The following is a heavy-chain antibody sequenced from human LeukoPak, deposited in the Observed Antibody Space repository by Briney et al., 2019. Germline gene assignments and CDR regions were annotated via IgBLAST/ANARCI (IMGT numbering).Heavy chain of an antibody. Sequence: SETLSLTCIVSGGSISSSGYYWGWIRQPPEEGLEWIGEINHSGSTNYNPSLKTRVTISIDTSNNQFSLKLSSVTAADTAVYYCARGRGVKYNSDRIYSFDYWGQGTLVTVSS. V-gene: IGHV4-39*07. J-gene: IGHJ4*02. CDR3: ARGRGVKYNSDRIYSFDY. CDR2: INHSGST. D-gene: IGHD1-1*01. CDR1: GGSISSSGYY.